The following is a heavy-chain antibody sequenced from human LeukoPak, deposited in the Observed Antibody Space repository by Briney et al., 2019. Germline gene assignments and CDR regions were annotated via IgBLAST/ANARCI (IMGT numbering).Heavy chain of an antibody. CDR3: ASVSRGYDLSQLDY. D-gene: IGHD5-12*01. V-gene: IGHV1-2*02. CDR2: INPKSDRT. CDR1: VYTFSDYY. Sequence: ASVKVSCKASVYTFSDYYIHWVRQAPGQGLEWMGWINPKSDRTNYSQKFQGRVTMTRVTSISTAYMELSSLRSDDTAVYYCASVSRGYDLSQLDYWGQGTLVTVSS. J-gene: IGHJ4*02.